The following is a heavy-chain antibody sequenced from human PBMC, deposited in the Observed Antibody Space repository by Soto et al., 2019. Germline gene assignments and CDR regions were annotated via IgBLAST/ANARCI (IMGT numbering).Heavy chain of an antibody. CDR3: AKDPHRGEVLYYFDY. CDR1: GFTFSSYG. V-gene: IGHV3-30*18. D-gene: IGHD3-10*01. CDR2: ISYDGSNK. Sequence: GGSLRLSCAASGFTFSSYGMHWVRQAPGKGLEWVAVISYDGSNKYYADSVKGRFTISRDNSKNTLYLQMNSLRAEDTAVYYCAKDPHRGEVLYYFDYWGQGTLVTVSS. J-gene: IGHJ4*02.